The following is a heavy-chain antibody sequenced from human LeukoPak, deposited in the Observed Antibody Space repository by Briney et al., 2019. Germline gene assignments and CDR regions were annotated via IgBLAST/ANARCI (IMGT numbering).Heavy chain of an antibody. J-gene: IGHJ4*02. CDR2: IIPIFGTA. Sequence: AASVKVSCKASGYTFTSYGISWVRQAPGQGVEWMGGIIPIFGTANYAQKFQGRVTITTDESTSTAYMELSSLRSEDTAVYYCAREGAVAGTPMGYWGQGALVTVSS. CDR1: GYTFTSYG. D-gene: IGHD6-19*01. CDR3: AREGAVAGTPMGY. V-gene: IGHV1-69*05.